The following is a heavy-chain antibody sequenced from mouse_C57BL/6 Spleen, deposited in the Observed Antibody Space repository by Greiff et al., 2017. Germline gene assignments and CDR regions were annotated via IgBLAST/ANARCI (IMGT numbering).Heavy chain of an antibody. V-gene: IGHV1-15*01. J-gene: IGHJ2*01. Sequence: VKLQQSGAELVRPGASVTLSCKASGYTFTDYEMHWVKQTPVHGLEWIGAIDPETGGTAYNQKFKGKAILTADKSSSTAYRELRSLTSEDSAVYYCTRRYFDYWGQGTTLTVSS. CDR3: TRRYFDY. CDR1: GYTFTDYE. CDR2: IDPETGGT.